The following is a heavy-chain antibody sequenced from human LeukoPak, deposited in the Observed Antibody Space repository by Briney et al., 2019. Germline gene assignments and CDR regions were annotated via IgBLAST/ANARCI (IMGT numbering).Heavy chain of an antibody. J-gene: IGHJ4*02. V-gene: IGHV4-39*07. CDR2: IYYSGST. D-gene: IGHD4-17*01. CDR1: GGSISSSSYY. CDR3: ASGYRDCGDYLFFDY. Sequence: PSETLSLTCTVSGGSISSSSYYWGWIRQPPGKGLEWIGSIYYSGSTYYNPSLKSRVTISVDTSKNQFSLKLSSVTAADTAVYYCASGYRDCGDYLFFDYWGQGTLVTVSS.